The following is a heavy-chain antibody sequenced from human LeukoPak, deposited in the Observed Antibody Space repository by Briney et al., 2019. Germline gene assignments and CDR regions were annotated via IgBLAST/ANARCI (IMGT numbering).Heavy chain of an antibody. J-gene: IGHJ3*02. CDR2: ISGSGGST. CDR1: GFTFSSYA. Sequence: GGSLRLSCAASGFTFSSYAMSWVRQAPGKGLEWVSAISGSGGSTYYADSVKGRFTISRDNSKNTLYLQMNSLRAEDTAVYYCPTLLGIVVVPAAPTDAFDIWGQGTMSPSLQ. V-gene: IGHV3-23*01. CDR3: PTLLGIVVVPAAPTDAFDI. D-gene: IGHD2-2*01.